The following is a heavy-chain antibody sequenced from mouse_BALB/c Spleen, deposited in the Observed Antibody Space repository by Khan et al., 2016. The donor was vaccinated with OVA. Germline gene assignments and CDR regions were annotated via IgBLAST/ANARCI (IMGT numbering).Heavy chain of an antibody. Sequence: EVQLQESGAELVRPGALVKLSCKASGFNIKDYYIHWVKQRPEQGLEWIGWIDPENGNTIYDPKFQGKASIPADTSSNTAYLQLSSLTSEDTAVYYCSRSILLYLDCWGQGTTLTVSS. CDR1: GFNIKDYY. J-gene: IGHJ2*01. V-gene: IGHV14-1*02. CDR2: IDPENGNT. CDR3: SRSILLYLDC.